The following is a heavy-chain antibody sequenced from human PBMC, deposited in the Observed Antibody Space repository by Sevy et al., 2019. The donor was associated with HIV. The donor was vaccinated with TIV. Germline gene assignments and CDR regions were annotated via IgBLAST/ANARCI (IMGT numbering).Heavy chain of an antibody. J-gene: IGHJ5*02. CDR1: GYTFTGYY. CDR2: INPSSGDT. CDR3: AIPYNGIHNWFDA. D-gene: IGHD5-12*01. Sequence: ASVKVSCKASGYTFTGYYMHWVRQAPGQGLQWMGWINPSSGDTDYTQKFQGRVTMTRDTSISTAYMELSRLRSDDTAVYYCAIPYNGIHNWFDAWGQGTLVTVSS. V-gene: IGHV1-2*02.